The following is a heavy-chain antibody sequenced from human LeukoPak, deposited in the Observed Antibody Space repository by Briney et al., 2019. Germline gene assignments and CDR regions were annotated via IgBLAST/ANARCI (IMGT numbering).Heavy chain of an antibody. V-gene: IGHV4-30-4*01. CDR2: IYYSGST. CDR1: GGSISSGDYY. CDR3: ARDRYGQRIFDY. J-gene: IGHJ4*02. D-gene: IGHD3-16*02. Sequence: SETLSLTCTVSGGSISSGDYYWSWIRQPPGKGLEWIGYIYYSGSTYYNPSLKSRVTISVDTSKNQFSLKLSSVTAADTAVYYYARDRYGQRIFDYWGQGTLVTVSS.